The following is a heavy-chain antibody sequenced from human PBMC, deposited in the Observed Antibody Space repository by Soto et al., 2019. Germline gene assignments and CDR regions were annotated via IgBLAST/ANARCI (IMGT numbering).Heavy chain of an antibody. V-gene: IGHV3-48*02. CDR1: GFTFKDYS. CDR2: IESGGSST. Sequence: EVQLVESGGGLVQPGGSLRLSCVASGFTFKDYSINWVRQAPGKGLEWVSFIESGGSSTDYVDSVRGRFTISRDDAKNSVYLQMNRLRDEDTAVFYCARGIGYYYDSSAYYYFDSWGQGTLVTVSS. CDR3: ARGIGYYYDSSAYYYFDS. D-gene: IGHD3-22*01. J-gene: IGHJ4*02.